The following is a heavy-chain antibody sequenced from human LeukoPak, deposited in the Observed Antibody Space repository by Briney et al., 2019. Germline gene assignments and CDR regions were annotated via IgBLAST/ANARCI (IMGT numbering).Heavy chain of an antibody. J-gene: IGHJ4*02. D-gene: IGHD1-26*01. Sequence: GGSLRLSCAASGFTFSSYSMNWGRQTPGKGLEWVSSISDSSTYMYHADSVKGRFTISRDNAKNSLYLQMNSLRDEDTAVYYCARARDGSYDYWGQGTLVTVSS. V-gene: IGHV3-21*01. CDR1: GFTFSSYS. CDR2: ISDSSTYM. CDR3: ARARDGSYDY.